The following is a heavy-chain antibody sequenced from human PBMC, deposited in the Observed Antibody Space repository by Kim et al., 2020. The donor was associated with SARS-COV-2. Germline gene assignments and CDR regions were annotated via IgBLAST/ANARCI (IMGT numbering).Heavy chain of an antibody. CDR3: ASIDLGL. V-gene: IGHV3-7*01. CDR1: GFTFKNHW. CDR2: IKEDGSRQ. J-gene: IGHJ4*02. Sequence: GGSLRLSCAASGFTFKNHWMTWVRQAPGKGLEWVASIKEDGSRQYYMDSVKGRFTISRDNAKNSLFLQMNSLRAEDTAIYYCASIDLGLWGQGTLVTVSS. D-gene: IGHD7-27*01.